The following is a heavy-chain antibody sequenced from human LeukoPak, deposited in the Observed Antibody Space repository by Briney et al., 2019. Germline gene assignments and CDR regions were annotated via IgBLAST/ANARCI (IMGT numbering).Heavy chain of an antibody. CDR1: GGSISGGGYS. CDR3: ARVGDAFDI. J-gene: IGHJ3*02. V-gene: IGHV4-30-2*01. Sequence: SETLSLTCAVSGGSISGGGYSWSWIRQPPGKGLEWIGYIYHSGSTYYNPSLKSRVTISVDRSKNQFSLKLSSVTAADTAVYYCARVGDAFDIWGQGTMVTVSP. CDR2: IYHSGST.